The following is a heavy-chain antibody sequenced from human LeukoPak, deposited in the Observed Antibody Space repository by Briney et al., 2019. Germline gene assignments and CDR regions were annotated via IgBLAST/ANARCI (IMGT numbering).Heavy chain of an antibody. V-gene: IGHV4-59*01. CDR3: ARALAPYGDYAFDY. J-gene: IGHJ4*02. Sequence: SETLSLTCTVSGDSISSYYWTWIRQPPGKGLEWIGHISYSGSTNYNPSLKSRVTISVDTSKSQFSLKLSSVTAADPAVYYCARALAPYGDYAFDYWGQGTLVTVSS. CDR1: GDSISSYY. CDR2: ISYSGST. D-gene: IGHD4-17*01.